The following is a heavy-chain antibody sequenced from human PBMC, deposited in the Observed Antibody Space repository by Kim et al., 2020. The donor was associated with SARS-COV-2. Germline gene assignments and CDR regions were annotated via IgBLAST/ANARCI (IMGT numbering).Heavy chain of an antibody. J-gene: IGHJ4*02. CDR3: ARARDIVVVPAAMHHDY. Sequence: GGSLRLSCAASGFTFSSYSMNWVRQAPGKGLEWVSSISSSSSYIYYADSVKGRFTISRDNAKNSLYLQMNSLRAEDTAVYYCARARDIVVVPAAMHHDYWGQGTLVTVSS. V-gene: IGHV3-21*01. CDR2: ISSSSSYI. CDR1: GFTFSSYS. D-gene: IGHD2-2*01.